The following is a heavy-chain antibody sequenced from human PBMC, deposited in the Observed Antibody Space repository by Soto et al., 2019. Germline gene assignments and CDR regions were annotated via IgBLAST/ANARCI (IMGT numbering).Heavy chain of an antibody. V-gene: IGHV3-21*01. CDR1: GFTFSSYS. CDR3: ARSPVWFGDLLGGMDV. D-gene: IGHD3-10*01. J-gene: IGHJ6*02. Sequence: EVQLVESGGGLVKPGGSLRLSCAASGFTFSSYSMNWVRQAPGKGLEWVSSISSSSSYIYYADSVKGRFTISRDNAKNSLYLQMNSLRAEDTAVYYCARSPVWFGDLLGGMDVWGQGTTVTVSS. CDR2: ISSSSSYI.